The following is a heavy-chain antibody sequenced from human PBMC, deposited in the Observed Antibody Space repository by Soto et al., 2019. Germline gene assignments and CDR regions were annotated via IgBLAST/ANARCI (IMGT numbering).Heavy chain of an antibody. Sequence: SETLSLTCTVSGGSISSGGYYWSWIRQHPGKGLEWIGYIYYSGSTYCNPSLKSRVTISVDTSKTQFSLKLSSVTAADTAVYYCARDHHGYDILTGTSVAGIFMGAFDIWGQGTMVTVSS. V-gene: IGHV4-31*03. J-gene: IGHJ3*02. D-gene: IGHD3-9*01. CDR1: GGSISSGGYY. CDR2: IYYSGST. CDR3: ARDHHGYDILTGTSVAGIFMGAFDI.